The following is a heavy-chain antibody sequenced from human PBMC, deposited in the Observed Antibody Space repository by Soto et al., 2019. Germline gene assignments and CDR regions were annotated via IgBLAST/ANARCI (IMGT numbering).Heavy chain of an antibody. CDR2: IYYSGST. J-gene: IGHJ6*02. CDR3: ATRTRYGSTDYYYYGMDV. CDR1: GGSISSSSYY. Sequence: KPSETLSLTCTVSGGSISSSSYYWGWIRQPPGKGLEWIGSIYYSGSTYYNPSLKSRVTISVDTSKNQFSLKLSSVTAADTAVYYCATRTRYGSTDYYYYGMDVWGQGTTVTVSS. D-gene: IGHD3-10*01. V-gene: IGHV4-39*01.